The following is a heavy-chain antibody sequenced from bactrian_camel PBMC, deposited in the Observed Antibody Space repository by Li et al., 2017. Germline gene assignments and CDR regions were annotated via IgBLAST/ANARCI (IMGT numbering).Heavy chain of an antibody. CDR2: LASDGNS. CDR3: AADSVGRCRARGWVERPSVAAYDY. D-gene: IGHD5*01. J-gene: IGHJ4*01. CDR1: GHTGRMYC. V-gene: IGHV3S57*01. Sequence: HVQLVESGGGLVQAGGSLRLSCGSSSGHTGRMYCMAWFRLAPGKEREGVVALASDGNSWYADSVKGRFTISKDDLKDTLYLQMNSLKPEDTAMYYCAADSVGRCRARGWVERPSVAAYDYWGQGTQVTVS.